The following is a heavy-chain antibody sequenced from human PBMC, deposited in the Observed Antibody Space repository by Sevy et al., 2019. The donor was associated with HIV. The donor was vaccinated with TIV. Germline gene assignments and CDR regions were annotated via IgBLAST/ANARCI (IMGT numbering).Heavy chain of an antibody. D-gene: IGHD1-26*01. CDR1: GYSINSGYY. V-gene: IGHV4-38-2*02. J-gene: IGHJ4*02. Sequence: SETLSLSCTVSGYSINSGYYWGWVWQPPGKGPEWIASVSRSGTTHYNPSLKSRVTVSADTSKNQFSLKLSSVTAADTVVYYCTRWREVGASVDYWGQGILVTVSS. CDR2: VSRSGTT. CDR3: TRWREVGASVDY.